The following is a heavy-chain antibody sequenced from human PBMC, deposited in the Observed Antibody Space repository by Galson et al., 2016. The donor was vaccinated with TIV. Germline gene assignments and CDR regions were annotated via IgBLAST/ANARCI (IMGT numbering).Heavy chain of an antibody. J-gene: IGHJ4*02. CDR2: IIPIIGMT. D-gene: IGHD6-6*01. Sequence: SVKVSCKASGSIFSSYTIFWVRQAPGQGLEWMGRIIPIIGMTNYEQKLQGRVTITADTSTNTAYMELGSLRSEDTAIYYCARAGVGAARDGGDYWGQGTLVTVSS. CDR3: ARAGVGAARDGGDY. CDR1: GSIFSSYT. V-gene: IGHV1-69*10.